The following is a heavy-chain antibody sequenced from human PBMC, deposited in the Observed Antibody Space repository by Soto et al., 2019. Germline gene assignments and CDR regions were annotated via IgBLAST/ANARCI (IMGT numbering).Heavy chain of an antibody. CDR3: ARHYYVWNGSYYVDV. J-gene: IGHJ6*03. V-gene: IGHV3-64*07. CDR2: ISSNGGST. Sequence: EVQLVESGGGLVQPGGSLRLSCAASGFTFSSYAMHWVRQAPGKGLEYVSAISSNGGSTYYADSVKGRFTISRDNSKNTLYLKMRNLKAENMAVYYCARHYYVWNGSYYVDVWGKGTTVTVSS. D-gene: IGHD3-3*01. CDR1: GFTFSSYA.